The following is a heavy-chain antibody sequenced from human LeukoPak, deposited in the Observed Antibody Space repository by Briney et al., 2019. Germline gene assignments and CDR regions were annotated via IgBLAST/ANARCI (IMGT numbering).Heavy chain of an antibody. D-gene: IGHD2-2*01. CDR1: GGSVSSGSYY. J-gene: IGHJ4*02. CDR3: AATEVVVPAAPFETFDY. CDR2: IYYSGST. V-gene: IGHV4-61*01. Sequence: SETLSLTCTVSGGSVSSGSYYWSWIRQPPGKGLEWIGYIYYSGSTNYNPSLKSRVTITVDTSKNQFSLKLSSVTAADTAVYYCAATEVVVPAAPFETFDYWGQGTLVTVSS.